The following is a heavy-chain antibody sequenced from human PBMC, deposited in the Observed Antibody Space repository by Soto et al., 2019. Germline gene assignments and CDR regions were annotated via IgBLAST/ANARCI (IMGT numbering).Heavy chain of an antibody. CDR3: ARRRSNYARSGWQQWLVLGWFDS. V-gene: IGHV4-30-4*01. CDR1: GGSISSGDYY. Sequence: PSETLSLTCTVSGGSISSGDYYWSWIRQPPGKGLEWIGYIYYSGSTYYNPSLKSRVTISVDTSKNQFSLKLSSVTAADTAVYYCARRRSNYARSGWQQWLVLGWFDSWGQGTLVTVSS. D-gene: IGHD6-19*01. CDR2: IYYSGST. J-gene: IGHJ5*01.